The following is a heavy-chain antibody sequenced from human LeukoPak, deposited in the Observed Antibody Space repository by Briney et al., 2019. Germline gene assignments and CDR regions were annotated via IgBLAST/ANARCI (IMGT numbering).Heavy chain of an antibody. CDR2: INHSGST. D-gene: IGHD3-22*01. CDR1: GGSFSGYY. V-gene: IGHV4-34*01. CDR3: ARATYYYDGSGYYTGNRNFDY. Sequence: SETLSLTCAVYGGSFSGYYWSWIRQPPGKGLEWIGEINHSGSTNYNPSLKSRVTISVDTSKNQFSLKLSSVTAADTAVYYCARATYYYDGSGYYTGNRNFDYWGQGTLVTVPS. J-gene: IGHJ4*02.